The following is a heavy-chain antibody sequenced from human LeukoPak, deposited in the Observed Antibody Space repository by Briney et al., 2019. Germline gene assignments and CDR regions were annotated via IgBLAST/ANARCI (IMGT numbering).Heavy chain of an antibody. CDR3: ARPYYYDSRIDP. CDR2: MYYSGST. Sequence: PSQTLSLTCTVSGGSISSGGYYWSWIRQPPGKGLEWIAYMYYSGSTYYNPSLKSLVTMSADTSKNQLSLKLSSVTAADTAVYYCARPYYYDSRIDPWGQGILVTVSS. CDR1: GGSISSGGYY. V-gene: IGHV4-30-4*01. J-gene: IGHJ5*02. D-gene: IGHD3-22*01.